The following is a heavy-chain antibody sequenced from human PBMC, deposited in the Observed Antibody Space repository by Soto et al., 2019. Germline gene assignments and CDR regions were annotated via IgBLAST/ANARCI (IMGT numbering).Heavy chain of an antibody. CDR2: IYYSGST. J-gene: IGHJ6*03. CDR3: AGVGYSSGYRRTYYYMDV. Sequence: PSETLSLTCTVSGGSISSYYWSWIRQPPGKGLEWIGYIYYSGSTNYNPSHKSRVTISVDTSKNQFSLKLSSVTAADTALFYFAGVGYSSGYRRTYYYMDVWGKGTTVTVSS. CDR1: GGSISSYY. V-gene: IGHV4-59*01. D-gene: IGHD6-19*01.